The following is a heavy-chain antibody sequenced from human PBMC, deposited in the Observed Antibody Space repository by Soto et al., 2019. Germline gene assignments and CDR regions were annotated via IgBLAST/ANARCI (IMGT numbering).Heavy chain of an antibody. V-gene: IGHV3-30*18. Sequence: QVQLVESGGGVVQPGRSLRLSCAASGFTFSSYGMHWVRQAPGKGLEWVAVISYDGSNNYYADSVKGRFTISRDNSKNTLYLQMNSLRAEDTAVYYCAQDRLVATTTYYYYGLDVWGQGTTVTVSS. CDR2: ISYDGSNN. CDR3: AQDRLVATTTYYYYGLDV. J-gene: IGHJ6*02. CDR1: GFTFSSYG. D-gene: IGHD5-12*01.